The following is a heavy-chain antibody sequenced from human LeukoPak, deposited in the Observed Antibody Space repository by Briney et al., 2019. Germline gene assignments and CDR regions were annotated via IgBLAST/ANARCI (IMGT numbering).Heavy chain of an antibody. V-gene: IGHV3-23*01. CDR2: ISGSGGST. D-gene: IGHD3-10*01. CDR1: GFTFSSYA. CDR3: AKDPRAARGSGSYYNPTDY. J-gene: IGHJ4*02. Sequence: GGSLRLSCAASGFTFSSYAMSWVRQAPGKGLEWVSAISGSGGSTYYADPVKGRFTISRDNSKNTLYLQMNSLRAEDTAVYYCAKDPRAARGSGSYYNPTDYWGQGTLVTVSS.